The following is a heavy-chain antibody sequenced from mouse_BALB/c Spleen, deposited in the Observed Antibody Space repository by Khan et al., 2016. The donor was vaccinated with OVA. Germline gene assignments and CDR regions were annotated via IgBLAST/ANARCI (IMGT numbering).Heavy chain of an antibody. CDR1: GYTFTSYT. CDR3: VRDEASYRNDDWFAY. CDR2: INPNNGYT. J-gene: IGHJ3*01. Sequence: QVQLQQSGAELARPGASVKMSCKASGYTFTSYTIHWIKMRPGQGLEWIGYINPNNGYTNYNQKFKDKAILTADKSTTTAYMQQSSLKSDNSAVYNVVRDEASYRNDDWFAYWGLGTLLTVSA. V-gene: IGHV1-4*01. D-gene: IGHD2-14*01.